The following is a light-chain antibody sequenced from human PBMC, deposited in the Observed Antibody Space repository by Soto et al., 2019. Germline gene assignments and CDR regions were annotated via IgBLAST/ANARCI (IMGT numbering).Light chain of an antibody. CDR1: SSDVGGYNY. Sequence: QSALTQPASASGSPGQSITISCTGTSSDVGGYNYVSWYQQHPGKAPKLMIYDVSNRPSGVSNRFSGSKSGNTASLTISGLQAEDEADYYCSSYTSSSTVFGGGTQLTVL. CDR3: SSYTSSSTV. V-gene: IGLV2-14*01. CDR2: DVS. J-gene: IGLJ2*01.